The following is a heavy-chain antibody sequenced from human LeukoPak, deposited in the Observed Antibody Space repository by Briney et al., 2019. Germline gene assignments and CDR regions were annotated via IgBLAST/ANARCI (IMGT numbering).Heavy chain of an antibody. CDR1: GFILRRYA. J-gene: IGHJ6*02. V-gene: IGHV3-30*04. CDR2: ISSDGNNK. Sequence: GGSLRPSCAVSGFILRRYAMHWGRQAPGKGPEWVASISSDGNNKFYADSVKGRFTISRDNSKNSLLLEMNGLRVEDTAMYYCARGAIIAAPGDYCYGADVWAKGPRSPSP. CDR3: ARGAIIAAPGDYCYGADV. D-gene: IGHD2-15*01.